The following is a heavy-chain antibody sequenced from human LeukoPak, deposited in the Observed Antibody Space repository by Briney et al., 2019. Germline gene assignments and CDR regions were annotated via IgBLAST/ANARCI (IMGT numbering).Heavy chain of an antibody. V-gene: IGHV3-7*01. CDR2: IRQDGGEK. Sequence: PGGSLRLSCAVSGFTFSSYWMYWVRQAPGKGLEWVASIRQDGGEKSYVDSVKGRFTISRDNTKNSLYLQMSSLRAEDTAVYYCARDGTAAGLYFDLWGQGTLVAVSS. J-gene: IGHJ4*01. CDR1: GFTFSSYW. CDR3: ARDGTAAGLYFDL. D-gene: IGHD6-13*01.